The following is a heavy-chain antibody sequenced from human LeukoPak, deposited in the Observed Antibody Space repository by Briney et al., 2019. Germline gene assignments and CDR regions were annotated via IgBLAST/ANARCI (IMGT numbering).Heavy chain of an antibody. D-gene: IGHD3-22*01. CDR3: ARGAHRYYYDSSGYYHDAFDI. CDR1: GFTFSSYE. V-gene: IGHV3-48*03. J-gene: IGHJ3*02. CDR2: ISSSGSTI. Sequence: GGSLRLSCAASGFTFSSYEMNWVRQAPGKGLEWVSYISSSGSTIYYADSVKGRFTISRDNAKNSLYLQMNSLRAEDTAVYYCARGAHRYYYDSSGYYHDAFDIWGQGTMVTVSS.